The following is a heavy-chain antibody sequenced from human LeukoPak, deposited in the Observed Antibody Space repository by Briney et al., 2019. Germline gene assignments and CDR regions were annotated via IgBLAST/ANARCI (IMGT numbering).Heavy chain of an antibody. CDR2: MNPNSGNT. Sequence: ASVKVSCKASGYTFTSYDINWVRQATGERREWMGWMNPNSGNTGYAQKFQGRVTMTRSTSASTAYMELTNLTSEDTAVYFCARSSVGVRRRTGCWGQGTLVTVSS. CDR3: ARSSVGVRRRTGC. V-gene: IGHV1-8*01. CDR1: GYTFTSYD. D-gene: IGHD1-26*01. J-gene: IGHJ4*02.